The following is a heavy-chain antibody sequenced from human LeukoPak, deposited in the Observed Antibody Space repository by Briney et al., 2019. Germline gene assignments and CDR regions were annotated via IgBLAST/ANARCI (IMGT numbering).Heavy chain of an antibody. V-gene: IGHV3-74*01. CDR3: TRDLMDYDVSTGLHHYYMDV. D-gene: IGHD3-9*01. J-gene: IGHJ6*02. CDR1: GFTFSSYW. CDR2: INGDGRNI. Sequence: GGSLRLSCVAFGFTFSSYWMHWVRQDPRKGLVWVSRINGDGRNINYADSVRGRFTISRDNAKNTLYLQMNTLRVEDTAVYYCTRDLMDYDVSTGLHHYYMDVWGQGTTVTVSS.